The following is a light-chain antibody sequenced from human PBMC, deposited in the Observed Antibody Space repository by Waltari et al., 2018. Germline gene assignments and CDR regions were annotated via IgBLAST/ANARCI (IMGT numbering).Light chain of an antibody. Sequence: QSALTQPASVSGSPGQSITISCTGTSSDVGSYNRVSWYQQPPGTAPQLIIYDVTKRPAGLSNRLSGSKSGNTAPLTISGLQTEDEADYYCASYTTTSSYVFGTGTKVIVL. V-gene: IGLV2-14*01. CDR3: ASYTTTSSYV. J-gene: IGLJ1*01. CDR1: SSDVGSYNR. CDR2: DVT.